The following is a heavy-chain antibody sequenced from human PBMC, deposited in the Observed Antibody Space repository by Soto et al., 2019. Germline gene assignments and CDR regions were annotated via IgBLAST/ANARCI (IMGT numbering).Heavy chain of an antibody. V-gene: IGHV3-7*01. CDR2: IKQDGSEK. CDR1: GFTFSSYW. J-gene: IGHJ2*01. D-gene: IGHD6-19*01. CDR3: ASCIAVAGTTYWYFDL. Sequence: EVQLVESGGGLVQPGGSLRLSCAASGFTFSSYWMSWVRQAPGKGLEWVANIKQDGSEKYYVDSVKGRFTISRDNAKNSLYLQMNSVRAEDTAVYYCASCIAVAGTTYWYFDLWGRGTLVTVSS.